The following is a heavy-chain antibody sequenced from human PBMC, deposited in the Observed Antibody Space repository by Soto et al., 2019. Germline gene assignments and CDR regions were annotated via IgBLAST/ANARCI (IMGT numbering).Heavy chain of an antibody. CDR1: GYTFTDYA. V-gene: IGHV1-3*01. CDR3: AKGSRMWTPDY. CDR2: IAPGNGNT. J-gene: IGHJ4*02. D-gene: IGHD2-21*01. Sequence: QVQLVQSGAEVKKPGASVKVFCKASGYTFTDYAIHWVRQAPGQRLELMGWIAPGNGNTKYSQNFQGRVTITRDTSAITAYMELSSLRSEDTAVYYCAKGSRMWTPDYWGQGTLVTVSS.